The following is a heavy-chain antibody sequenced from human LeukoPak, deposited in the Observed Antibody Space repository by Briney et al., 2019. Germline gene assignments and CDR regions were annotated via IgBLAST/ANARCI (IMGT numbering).Heavy chain of an antibody. D-gene: IGHD5-18*01. CDR2: TYHSGST. CDR3: ARGVDTASGDGFDI. V-gene: IGHV4-30-2*01. J-gene: IGHJ3*02. Sequence: PSETLSLTCTVSGGSISRTGYSWSWIRQPPGQGLEWLVYTYHSGSTYYNPPRKTRLTISLNRSRNQFSLKLSSATAADSGVYYCARGVDTASGDGFDIWGQGTMVTVSS. CDR1: GGSISRTGYS.